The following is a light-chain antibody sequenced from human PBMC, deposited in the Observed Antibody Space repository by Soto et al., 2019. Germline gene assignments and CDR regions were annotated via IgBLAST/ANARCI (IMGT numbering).Light chain of an antibody. CDR3: QQYNNWPLT. J-gene: IGKJ4*01. CDR1: HSIRSN. Sequence: EIVMTQSPATLSVSPGEGATLSCRASHSIRSNLAWYQHKPGQAPRLLIYDASTRATVIPARFSGSGSGTEFTLTIGSLQSEDVAVYYCQQYNNWPLTVGGGTKVEIK. CDR2: DAS. V-gene: IGKV3-15*01.